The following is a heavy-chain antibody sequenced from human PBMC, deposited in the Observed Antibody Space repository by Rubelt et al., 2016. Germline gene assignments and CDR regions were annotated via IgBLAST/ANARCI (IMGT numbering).Heavy chain of an antibody. D-gene: IGHD3-22*01. CDR3: ARHGEIADDSYGYYYFDY. J-gene: IGHJ4*02. V-gene: IGHV4-39*01. Sequence: GLVQPGGSLRLSCAASGFTFNTNAMGWVRQAPGKGLEWIGNVYYSGSTYHNPSLKSRVTISVDTSKNQFSLNLRSVTAADTAVYYCARHGEIADDSYGYYYFDYWGQGALVTVSS. CDR1: GFTFNTNA. CDR2: VYYSGST.